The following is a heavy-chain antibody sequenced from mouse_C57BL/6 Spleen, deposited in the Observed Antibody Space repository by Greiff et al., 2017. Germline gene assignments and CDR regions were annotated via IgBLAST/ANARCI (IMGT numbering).Heavy chain of an antibody. CDR3: AIDSSGVYYVDY. Sequence: VQLQQSGPELVKPGASVKISCKASGYAFSSSWMHWVKQRPGKGLEWIGRLYPGDGDTNYNGKFKGKATLTADKSSSTAYMQLSSLTSEDSAVYFCAIDSSGVYYVDYWGQGTTLTVSS. J-gene: IGHJ2*01. CDR1: GYAFSSSW. D-gene: IGHD3-2*02. V-gene: IGHV1-82*01. CDR2: LYPGDGDT.